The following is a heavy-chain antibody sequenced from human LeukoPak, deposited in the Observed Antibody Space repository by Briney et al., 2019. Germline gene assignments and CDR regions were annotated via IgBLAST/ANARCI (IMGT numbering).Heavy chain of an antibody. CDR1: GGSISSGGYY. V-gene: IGHV4-39*01. D-gene: IGHD3-10*01. J-gene: IGHJ4*02. CDR3: ARGTTYYSIY. CDR2: IYYSGST. Sequence: SETLSLTCTVSGGSISSGGYYWGWIRQPPGKGLEWIGSIYYSGSTYYNPSLKSRVTISVDTSKNQFSLKLSSVTAADTAVYYCARGTTYYSIYWGQGTLVTVSS.